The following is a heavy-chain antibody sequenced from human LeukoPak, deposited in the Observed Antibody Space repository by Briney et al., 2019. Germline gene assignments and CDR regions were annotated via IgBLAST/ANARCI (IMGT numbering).Heavy chain of an antibody. Sequence: SVNVSCKASGGTFSSYAISWVRQAPGQGLEWMGGIIPIFGTASYAQKFQGRVTITADESTSTAYMELSSLRSEDTAVYYCARAKYYYDSSGYSGRQYYYYGMDVWGQGTTVTVSS. CDR2: IIPIFGTA. D-gene: IGHD3-22*01. V-gene: IGHV1-69*13. J-gene: IGHJ6*02. CDR1: GGTFSSYA. CDR3: ARAKYYYDSSGYSGRQYYYYGMDV.